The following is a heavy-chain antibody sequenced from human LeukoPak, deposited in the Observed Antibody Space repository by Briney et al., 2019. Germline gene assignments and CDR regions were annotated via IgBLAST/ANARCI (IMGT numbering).Heavy chain of an antibody. Sequence: ASVKVSCKASKYTFTTYYMHWVRQAPGQGLEWMGIINPSGGSTSYTQKFQGRVTMTRDTSTSTVYMELSSLRSEDTAVYYCARRRGYGDCGGFDYRGQGTLVTVSS. J-gene: IGHJ4*02. CDR3: ARRRGYGDCGGFDY. CDR2: INPSGGST. CDR1: KYTFTTYY. D-gene: IGHD4-17*01. V-gene: IGHV1-46*01.